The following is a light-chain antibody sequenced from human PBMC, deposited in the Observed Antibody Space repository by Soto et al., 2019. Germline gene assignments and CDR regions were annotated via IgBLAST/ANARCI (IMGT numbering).Light chain of an antibody. Sequence: DIQMTQSPSSLSASVGDRVTITCRASQSISSYLNWYQQKPVKAPKLLIYAASSLQSGVPSRFSGSGSGTDFTLTISSPQPEDFATYYCQQSYSTPTFGQGTKVDIK. CDR3: QQSYSTPT. V-gene: IGKV1-39*01. CDR1: QSISSY. J-gene: IGKJ1*01. CDR2: AAS.